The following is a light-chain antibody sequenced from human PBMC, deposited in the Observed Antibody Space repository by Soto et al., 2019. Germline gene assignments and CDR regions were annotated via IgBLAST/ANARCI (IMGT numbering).Light chain of an antibody. V-gene: IGLV1-47*01. J-gene: IGLJ2*01. CDR1: SSNIGSNY. CDR3: AGWDDSLSGRVV. Sequence: QSVLPQPPSASGTPGQRVAISCSGSSSNIGSNYVYWYQQLPGTAPKLLIYRNNQRPSGVPDRFSGSKSGTSASLAISGLRSEDEADYYCAGWDDSLSGRVVFGGGTKVTVL. CDR2: RNN.